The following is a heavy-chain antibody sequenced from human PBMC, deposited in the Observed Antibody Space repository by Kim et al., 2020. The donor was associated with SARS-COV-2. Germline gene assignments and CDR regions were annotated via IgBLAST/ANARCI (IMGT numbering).Heavy chain of an antibody. D-gene: IGHD3-3*01. J-gene: IGHJ4*02. CDR3: AKERPGEVGFGPLAY. Sequence: DSVKGRFTISRDNSKNRLYLQMNSLKAEDTAIYYCAKERPGEVGFGPLAYWGQGSLVTVSS. V-gene: IGHV3-23*01.